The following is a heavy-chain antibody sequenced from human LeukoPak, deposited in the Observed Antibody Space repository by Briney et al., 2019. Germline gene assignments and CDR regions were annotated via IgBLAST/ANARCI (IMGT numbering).Heavy chain of an antibody. CDR2: INHSGST. J-gene: IGHJ3*02. V-gene: IGHV4-34*01. CDR3: ARLEAKRRRESGAFDI. D-gene: IGHD3-3*01. CDR1: GGPFSGYY. Sequence: PSETLSLTCAVYGGPFSGYYWSWIRQPPGKGLEWMGEINHSGSTNYNPSLKSRVTISVDTSKNQFSLKLSSVTAADTAVYYCARLEAKRRRESGAFDIWGQGTMVTVSS.